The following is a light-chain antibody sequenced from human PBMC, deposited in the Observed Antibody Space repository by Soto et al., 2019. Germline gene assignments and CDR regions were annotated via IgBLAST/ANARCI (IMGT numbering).Light chain of an antibody. CDR3: QQRSNWPPYT. J-gene: IGKJ2*01. V-gene: IGKV3-11*01. CDR2: DAS. Sequence: EIVLTQSPXTLSLSPGERATLSCRASQSVSSYLAWYQQKPGQAPRLLIYDASNRATGIPTRFSGSGSGTDSTLTTSSPEPEDFAVYYCQQRSNWPPYTFGQGTKLEIK. CDR1: QSVSSY.